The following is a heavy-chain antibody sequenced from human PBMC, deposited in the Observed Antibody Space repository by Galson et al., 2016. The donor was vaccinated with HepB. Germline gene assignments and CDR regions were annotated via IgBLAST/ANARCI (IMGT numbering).Heavy chain of an antibody. CDR1: GDSVSSNSAA. CDR2: TYYRSKWYN. Sequence: CAISGDSVSSNSAAWNWIRQSPSRGLEWLGRTYYRSKWYNDYAVSVKSRIIINPDTSKNQFSLQLNSVTPKATAVYYCARGEYIGYDFDYWGQGTLVTVSS. V-gene: IGHV6-1*01. CDR3: ARGEYIGYDFDY. D-gene: IGHD5-12*01. J-gene: IGHJ4*02.